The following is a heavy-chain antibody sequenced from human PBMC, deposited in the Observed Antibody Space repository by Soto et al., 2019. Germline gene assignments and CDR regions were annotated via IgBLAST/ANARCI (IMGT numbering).Heavy chain of an antibody. CDR1: GSNFSSYW. D-gene: IGHD2-2*01. J-gene: IGHJ6*02. Sequence: GGSLRLSCSASGSNFSSYWTHWVRQVPGRGLMWVSHINSDGSRTSYADSVKGRFTISRDNAKNTLYLQMNSLRAEDTAVYYCARDLSSCTSARCYSYYYGMDVWGQGTTVTVSS. CDR2: INSDGSRT. CDR3: ARDLSSCTSARCYSYYYGMDV. V-gene: IGHV3-74*01.